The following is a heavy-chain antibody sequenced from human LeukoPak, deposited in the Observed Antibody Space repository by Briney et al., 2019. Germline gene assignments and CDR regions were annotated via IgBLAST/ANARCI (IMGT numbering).Heavy chain of an antibody. CDR1: GGTFSSYA. CDR3: PRAYRCSSTSCYGGYYYYGMDV. J-gene: IGHJ6*02. CDR2: IIPILGIA. V-gene: IGHV1-69*04. D-gene: IGHD2-2*01. Sequence: GSSVKVSCKASGGTFSSYAISWVRQAPGQGLEWMGRIIPILGIANYAQKFQGRVTITADKSTSTAYMELSSLRSEDTAVYYCPRAYRCSSTSCYGGYYYYGMDVWGQGTTVTVSS.